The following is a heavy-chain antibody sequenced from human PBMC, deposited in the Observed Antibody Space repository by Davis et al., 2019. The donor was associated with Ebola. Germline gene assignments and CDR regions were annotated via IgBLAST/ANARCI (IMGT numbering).Heavy chain of an antibody. V-gene: IGHV1-3*01. D-gene: IGHD2-15*01. J-gene: IGHJ4*02. Sequence: ASVKASCKASGYTFTSYAMHWVRQAPGQRLEWMGWINAGNGNTKYSQKFQGRVTIARDTSASTAYMELSSLRSEDTAVYYCARVTRGLLYYFDYWGQGTLVTVSS. CDR1: GYTFTSYA. CDR2: INAGNGNT. CDR3: ARVTRGLLYYFDY.